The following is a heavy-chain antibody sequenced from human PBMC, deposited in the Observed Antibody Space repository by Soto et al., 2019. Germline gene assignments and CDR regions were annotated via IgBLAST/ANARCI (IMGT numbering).Heavy chain of an antibody. V-gene: IGHV3-48*01. J-gene: IGHJ4*02. Sequence: EVQLVESGGILLHPGGSLRLSCAASGFTFSNYGMNWVRQAPGKGLEWVSYISSSSGTIYYADSVKGRFTISRDNAKNSLYLHMNSLRVEDTAVYYCARGGPLQAYSSAWYLDYWGQGALVTVSS. D-gene: IGHD6-25*01. CDR3: ARGGPLQAYSSAWYLDY. CDR2: ISSSSGTI. CDR1: GFTFSNYG.